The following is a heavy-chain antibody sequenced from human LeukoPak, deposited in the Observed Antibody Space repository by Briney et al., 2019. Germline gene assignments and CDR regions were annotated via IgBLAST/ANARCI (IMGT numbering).Heavy chain of an antibody. V-gene: IGHV4-30-2*01. Sequence: SETLSLTCAVSGGSISSGGYSWSWIRQPPGKGLEWIGYIYHSGSTYYNPSLKSRVTISVDRSKNQFSLKLSSVTAADTAVYYCARAICSGTSCANWFDPWGQGTPVTVSS. CDR3: ARAICSGTSCANWFDP. CDR2: IYHSGST. D-gene: IGHD2-2*01. J-gene: IGHJ5*02. CDR1: GGSISSGGYS.